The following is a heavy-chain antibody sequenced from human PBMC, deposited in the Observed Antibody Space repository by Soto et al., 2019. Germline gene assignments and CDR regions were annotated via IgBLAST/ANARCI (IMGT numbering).Heavy chain of an antibody. CDR3: ARGVGDLLWKARPYYFDY. Sequence: SGPTLVNPTQTLTLTCTFSGFSLSTSGMCVSWLRQPPGKALEWLALIDWDDDKYYSTSLKTRLTISKDTSKNQVVLTMTNMDPVDTATYYCARGVGDLLWKARPYYFDYWGQGTLVTVSS. CDR1: GFSLSTSGMC. CDR2: IDWDDDK. V-gene: IGHV2-70*01. D-gene: IGHD3-10*01. J-gene: IGHJ4*02.